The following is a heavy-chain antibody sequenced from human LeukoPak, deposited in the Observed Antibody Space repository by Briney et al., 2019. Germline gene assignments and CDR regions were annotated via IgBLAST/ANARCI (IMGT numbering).Heavy chain of an antibody. CDR3: AKDRRLPWDYFDS. V-gene: IGHV3-23*01. Sequence: PGGSLRLSCAASGFTFSSYAMSWFRQAPGRGLEWASAIDGSGGSTYYADSVKGRFTISRDNSKNTLYLQMNSLRAEDTAIYYCAKDRRLPWDYFDSWGQGTLVTVSS. D-gene: IGHD5-12*01. CDR1: GFTFSSYA. CDR2: IDGSGGST. J-gene: IGHJ4*02.